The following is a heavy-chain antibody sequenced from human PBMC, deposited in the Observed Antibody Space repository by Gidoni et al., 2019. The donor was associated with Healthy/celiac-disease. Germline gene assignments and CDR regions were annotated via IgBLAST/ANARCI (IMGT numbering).Heavy chain of an antibody. CDR2: IYTSGST. V-gene: IGHV4-61*02. CDR3: ARDRGYYHYNRAFDI. D-gene: IGHD3-10*01. Sequence: QVQLQESGPGLVKPSQTLSLTCTVSGGSISSGSYYWSWIRQPAGKGLEWIGRIYTSGSTNYNPSLKSRVTMSVDTSKNQFSLKLSSVTAADTAVYYCARDRGYYHYNRAFDIWGQGTMVTVSS. J-gene: IGHJ3*02. CDR1: GGSISSGSYY.